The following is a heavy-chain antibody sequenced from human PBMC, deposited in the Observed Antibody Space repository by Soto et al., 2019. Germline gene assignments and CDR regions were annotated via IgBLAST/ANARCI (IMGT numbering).Heavy chain of an antibody. CDR3: ARGLNHYDILTGYGGFDP. J-gene: IGHJ5*02. Sequence: QVQLQQWGAGLLKPSETLSLTCAVYGGSFSGYYWSWIRQPPGKGLEWIGEINHSGSTNYNPSLKRRVTISVDTSKNQFSLKLSSVTAADTAVYYCARGLNHYDILTGYGGFDPWGQGTLVTVSS. CDR1: GGSFSGYY. V-gene: IGHV4-34*01. CDR2: INHSGST. D-gene: IGHD3-9*01.